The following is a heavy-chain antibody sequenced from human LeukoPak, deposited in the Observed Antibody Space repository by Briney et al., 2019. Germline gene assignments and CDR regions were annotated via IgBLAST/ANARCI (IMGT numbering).Heavy chain of an antibody. D-gene: IGHD3-16*01. V-gene: IGHV3-7*01. CDR3: ARVWGPTASDH. CDR2: IKQDGTKK. Sequence: GGSLRLSCAASGFTFSSYWMTWVRQAPGKGLEWVANIKQDGTKKYYVDSVKGRFTISRDNTKNSLYLQMNSLRAEDTAVYYCARVWGPTASDHWGQGTLVMVSS. CDR1: GFTFSSYW. J-gene: IGHJ4*02.